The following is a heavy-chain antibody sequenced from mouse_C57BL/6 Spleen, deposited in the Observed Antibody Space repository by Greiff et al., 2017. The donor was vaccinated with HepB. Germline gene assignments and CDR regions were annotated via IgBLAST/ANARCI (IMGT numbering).Heavy chain of an antibody. D-gene: IGHD2-5*01. Sequence: VKLQESGPGLVAPSQNLSITCTVSGFSLTSYGVSWVRQPPGKGLEWLGVIWGDGSTNYHSALISKLSISKDNSKSQVFLKLNSLETDDTATYYCAKETDYSNYEGFAYWGQGTLVTVSA. J-gene: IGHJ3*01. CDR1: GFSLTSYG. CDR3: AKETDYSNYEGFAY. V-gene: IGHV2-3*01. CDR2: IWGDGST.